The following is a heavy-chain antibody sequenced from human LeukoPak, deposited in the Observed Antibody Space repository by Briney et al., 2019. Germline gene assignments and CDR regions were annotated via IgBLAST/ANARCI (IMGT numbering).Heavy chain of an antibody. J-gene: IGHJ6*03. CDR3: ARPNCGGDCYLYYYYMDV. Sequence: ASVKVSCKASGYSFTSYYMHWVRQAPGQGLEWMGIINPSGGSTSYAQKFQGRVTMTRDTSTSTVYMELSSLGSEDTAVYYCARPNCGGDCYLYYYYMDVWGKGTTVTVSS. CDR2: INPSGGST. CDR1: GYSFTSYY. V-gene: IGHV1-46*01. D-gene: IGHD2-21*01.